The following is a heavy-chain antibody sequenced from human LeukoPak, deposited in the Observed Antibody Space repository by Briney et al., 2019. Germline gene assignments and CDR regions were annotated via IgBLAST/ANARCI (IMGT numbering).Heavy chain of an antibody. CDR1: GGSISSSSYY. CDR2: IYYSGST. V-gene: IGHV4-39*07. CDR3: ARAADVYAFDI. Sequence: SETLSLTCTVSGGSISSSSYYWGWIRQPPGKGLEWIGSIYYSGSTYYNPSLKSRVTISVDTSKNQFSLKLSSVTAADTAVYYCARAADVYAFDIWGQGTMVTVSS. J-gene: IGHJ3*02.